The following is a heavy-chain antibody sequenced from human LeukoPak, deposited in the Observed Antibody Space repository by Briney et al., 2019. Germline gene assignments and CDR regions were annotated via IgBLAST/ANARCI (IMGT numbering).Heavy chain of an antibody. D-gene: IGHD6-13*01. CDR3: ARELAAAGTYRFDP. Sequence: ASVKVSRKASGYTFTSHAMHWVRQAPGQGLEWMGWINPNSGGTNYAQKFQGRVTMTRDTSISTAYMELSRLRSDDTAVYYCARELAAAGTYRFDPWGQGTLVTVSS. CDR2: INPNSGGT. V-gene: IGHV1-2*02. CDR1: GYTFTSHA. J-gene: IGHJ5*02.